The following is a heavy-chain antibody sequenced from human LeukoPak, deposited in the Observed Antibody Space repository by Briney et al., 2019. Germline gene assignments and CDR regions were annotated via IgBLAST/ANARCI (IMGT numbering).Heavy chain of an antibody. Sequence: ASVKVSCKASGGTFSSYAISWVRQAPGQGLEWMGGIIPIFGTANYAQKFQGRVTITTDESTSTAYLELSSLRSEDTAVYYCAGTYYDFWSGSGAMDVWGKGTTVTVSS. CDR2: IIPIFGTA. J-gene: IGHJ6*03. CDR3: AGTYYDFWSGSGAMDV. V-gene: IGHV1-69*05. CDR1: GGTFSSYA. D-gene: IGHD3-3*01.